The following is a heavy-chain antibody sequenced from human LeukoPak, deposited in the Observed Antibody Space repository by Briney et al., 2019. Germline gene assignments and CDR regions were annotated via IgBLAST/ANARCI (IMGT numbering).Heavy chain of an antibody. CDR2: MNPNSGNT. CDR1: GYTFTSYD. J-gene: IGHJ3*02. Sequence: WASVKVSCKASGYTFTSYDINWVRQATGQGLEWMGWMNPNSGNTGYAQQFQGRVTMTRNTSISTAYMELSSLRSEDTAVYYCARVRDGYNDAYDIWGQGTMVTVTS. CDR3: ARVRDGYNDAYDI. D-gene: IGHD5-24*01. V-gene: IGHV1-8*01.